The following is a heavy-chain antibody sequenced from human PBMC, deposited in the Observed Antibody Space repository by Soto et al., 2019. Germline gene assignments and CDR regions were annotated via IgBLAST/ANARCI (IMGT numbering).Heavy chain of an antibody. V-gene: IGHV3-23*01. D-gene: IGHD3-10*01. CDR1: GFTFSSYA. Sequence: SGGSLRLSCAASGFTFSSYAMSWVRQAPGKGLEWVSAISGSGGSTYYADSVKGRFTISRDNSKNTLYLQMNSLRAEDTAVYYCAKEGLRGVIIGFRLNWFDPWGQGTLVTVSS. CDR2: ISGSGGST. CDR3: AKEGLRGVIIGFRLNWFDP. J-gene: IGHJ5*02.